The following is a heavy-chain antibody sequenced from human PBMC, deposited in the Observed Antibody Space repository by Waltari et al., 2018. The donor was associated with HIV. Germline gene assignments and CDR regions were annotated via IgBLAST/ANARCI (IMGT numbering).Heavy chain of an antibody. CDR3: AINGGSSNFDY. V-gene: IGHV4-4*02. CDR1: GGPFRSGNW. CDR2: IYHSGTT. J-gene: IGHJ4*02. Sequence: QVQLQESGPGLVKPSGTLSLTCAVSGGPFRSGNWWTWVRQPPGKGLEWIGEIYHSGTTNYTPALKTRVTISLYKSKNQFSLKLRSVTAADTAVYYCAINGGSSNFDYWGQGTLVTVSS. D-gene: IGHD2-15*01.